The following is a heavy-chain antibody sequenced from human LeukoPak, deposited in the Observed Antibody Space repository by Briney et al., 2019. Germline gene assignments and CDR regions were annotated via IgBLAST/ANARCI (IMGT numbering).Heavy chain of an antibody. CDR1: GGSIGSSSYY. Sequence: SETLSLTCTVSGGSIGSSSYYWGWLRQPPGKGLEWIGRIYYSGSTYYNPSLNSRVTISVDTSKNQFSLKLSSVTAADTAVYYCARRVAATDAFDIWGQGTMVTVSS. CDR3: ARRVAATDAFDI. V-gene: IGHV4-39*01. D-gene: IGHD2-15*01. J-gene: IGHJ3*02. CDR2: IYYSGST.